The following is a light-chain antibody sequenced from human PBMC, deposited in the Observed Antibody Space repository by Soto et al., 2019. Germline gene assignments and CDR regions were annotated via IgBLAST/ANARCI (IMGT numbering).Light chain of an antibody. Sequence: QTVVTQEPSLTVSPGGAVTLTCASSTGPVTSGYFPNWFQQKPGQAPRSLLYSTNNKHSWTPARFSGSLLGGKAALTLSDVRPEDEADYYRLLHPGKLWVFGGGTKVTVL. CDR3: LLHPGKLWV. J-gene: IGLJ3*02. CDR1: TGPVTSGYF. CDR2: STN. V-gene: IGLV7-43*01.